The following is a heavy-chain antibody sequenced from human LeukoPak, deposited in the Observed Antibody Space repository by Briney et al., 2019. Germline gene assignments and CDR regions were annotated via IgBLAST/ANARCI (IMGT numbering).Heavy chain of an antibody. D-gene: IGHD3-10*01. J-gene: IGHJ4*02. V-gene: IGHV3-23*01. CDR3: AKDRLLWFGESPAE. CDR1: GFTFSSYG. CDR2: ISGSGGTA. Sequence: GGSLRLSCAASGFTFSSYGMSWVRQAPGKGLEWVSAISGSGGTAYYADSVKGRFTISRDNSKNTLYLQMNSLRAEDTAVYYCAKDRLLWFGESPAEWGQGTLVTVSS.